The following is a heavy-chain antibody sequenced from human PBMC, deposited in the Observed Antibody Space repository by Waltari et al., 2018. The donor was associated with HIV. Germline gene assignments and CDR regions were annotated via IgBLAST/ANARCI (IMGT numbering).Heavy chain of an antibody. CDR2: IRYDGSNK. CDR1: GFTFSSYG. CDR3: AKDLTETYYYGSGSY. J-gene: IGHJ4*02. D-gene: IGHD3-10*01. Sequence: QVQLVESGGGVVQPGGSLRLSCAASGFTFSSYGMHWVRQAPGKGLEWVAFIRYDGSNKYYADSVKGRFTISRDNSKNTLYLQMNSLRAEDTAVYYCAKDLTETYYYGSGSYWGQGTLVTVSS. V-gene: IGHV3-30*02.